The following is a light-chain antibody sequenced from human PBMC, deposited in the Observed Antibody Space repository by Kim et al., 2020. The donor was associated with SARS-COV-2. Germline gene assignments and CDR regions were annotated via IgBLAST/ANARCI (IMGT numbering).Light chain of an antibody. CDR3: HQYDDLPYT. V-gene: IGKV1-33*01. CDR2: DAS. CDR1: QDISNY. Sequence: SASVGDRVTITCQATQDISNYLNWYQQKPGKAPKLLFFDASNLETGVPSRFSGSGSGTDFTFTISSLQPEDIATYYCHQYDDLPYTFGQGTKLEI. J-gene: IGKJ2*01.